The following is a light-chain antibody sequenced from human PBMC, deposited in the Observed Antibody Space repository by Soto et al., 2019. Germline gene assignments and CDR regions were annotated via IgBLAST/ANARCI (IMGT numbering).Light chain of an antibody. CDR2: AAS. CDR1: QSISNH. V-gene: IGKV1-39*01. CDR3: QQSYSSPPM. J-gene: IGKJ1*01. Sequence: DIQMTQSPSSLSASVEDRVIITCRASQSISNHLNWYQQKPGKAPKXLIFAASSLQSGVPSRFSGSRSGPDLTITISSLQPEDCETYDCQQSYSSPPMFGQGTKVDIK.